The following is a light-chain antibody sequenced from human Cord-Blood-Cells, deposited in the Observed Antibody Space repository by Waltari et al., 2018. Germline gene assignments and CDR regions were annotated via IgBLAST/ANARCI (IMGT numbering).Light chain of an antibody. Sequence: EIVLTQSPGTLSLSPGDRATLSCRASQSVSSSYLAWYQQKPGQAPRLLIYGASSRATGIPDRCSGSGSGTDFTLTISRLEPEDFALYYCQQYGSSPPVFTFGPGTKVDIK. CDR2: GAS. J-gene: IGKJ3*01. CDR1: QSVSSSY. CDR3: QQYGSSPPVFT. V-gene: IGKV3-20*01.